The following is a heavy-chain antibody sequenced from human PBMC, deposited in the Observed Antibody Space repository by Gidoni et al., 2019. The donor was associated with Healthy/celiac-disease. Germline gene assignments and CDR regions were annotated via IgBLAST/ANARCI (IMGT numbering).Heavy chain of an antibody. J-gene: IGHJ6*02. Sequence: QVQLVESGGGVVQPGRSLRLSCAASGFPFSSYGMHWVRQAPGKGLEWVAVIWYDGSNKYYADSVKGRFTISRDNSKNTLYLQMNSLRAEDTAVYYCARDRSSGYWLDVWGHGTTVTVSS. D-gene: IGHD3-22*01. CDR3: ARDRSSGYWLDV. CDR2: IWYDGSNK. CDR1: GFPFSSYG. V-gene: IGHV3-33*01.